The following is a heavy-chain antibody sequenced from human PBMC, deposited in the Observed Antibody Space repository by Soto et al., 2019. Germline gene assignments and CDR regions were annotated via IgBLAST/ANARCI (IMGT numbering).Heavy chain of an antibody. CDR3: ARDQLPYTAMVTYYYYGMDV. CDR2: VTPIFGTE. J-gene: IGHJ6*02. V-gene: IGHV1-69*01. D-gene: IGHD5-18*01. CDR1: GGTFSSYA. Sequence: QVQLVQSGAEVKKPGSSVKVSCKASGGTFSSYAISWVRQAPGQGLEWRGGVTPIFGTENYAQKFQGRVTITADESTSTAYMELSSLRSEDTAVYYCARDQLPYTAMVTYYYYGMDVWGQGTTVTVSS.